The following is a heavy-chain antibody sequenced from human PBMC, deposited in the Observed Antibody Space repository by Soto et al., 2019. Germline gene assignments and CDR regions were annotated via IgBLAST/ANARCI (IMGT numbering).Heavy chain of an antibody. Sequence: QVQLVQSGAEVKKPGSSVRVSCKASGGTLRNYGISWVRQAPGQGLEWMGGIIPVFGTANYAQKFQGRVTITADESTSTVYMDETRLRAEDTAVYYCSRGDATKIVVTTYYGMDVWGQGTTVTVSS. J-gene: IGHJ6*02. CDR1: GGTLRNYG. V-gene: IGHV1-69*12. CDR3: SRGDATKIVVTTYYGMDV. D-gene: IGHD4-17*01. CDR2: IIPVFGTA.